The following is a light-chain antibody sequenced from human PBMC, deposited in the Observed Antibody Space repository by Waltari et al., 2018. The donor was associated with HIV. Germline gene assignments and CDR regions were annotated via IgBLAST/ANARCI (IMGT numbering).Light chain of an antibody. CDR2: GAS. J-gene: IGKJ2*01. Sequence: EIVLTQSPGTLSLSPGERATLSCRASQRVSSNYLAWYQPKPGQAPRLLMYGASSRATGIPDRFSGSGSGTDFTLTISRLEPEDFAVYYCQQYGSSPYTFGQGTKLEIK. CDR3: QQYGSSPYT. CDR1: QRVSSNY. V-gene: IGKV3-20*01.